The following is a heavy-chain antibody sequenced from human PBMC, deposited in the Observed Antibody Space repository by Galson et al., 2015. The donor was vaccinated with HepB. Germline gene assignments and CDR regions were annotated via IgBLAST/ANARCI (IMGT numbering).Heavy chain of an antibody. D-gene: IGHD6-13*01. J-gene: IGHJ6*03. CDR2: LSSSGSST. Sequence: SLRLSCAASEFAFSTYAMSWVRQAPGKGLEWVSALSSSGSSTYYADSVKGRFTISRDNSKNTLYLQMNSLRAEDTAVYYCAREVLQGNYYYYMDVWGKGTTVTVSS. V-gene: IGHV3-23*01. CDR1: EFAFSTYA. CDR3: AREVLQGNYYYYMDV.